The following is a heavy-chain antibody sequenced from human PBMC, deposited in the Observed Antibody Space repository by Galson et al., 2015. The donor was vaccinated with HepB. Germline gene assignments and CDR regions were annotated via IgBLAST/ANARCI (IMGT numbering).Heavy chain of an antibody. J-gene: IGHJ3*02. Sequence: SLRLSCAASGFTFSDYGMHWVRQAPGKGLEWVGVIWYDGSNKYYSDSVKDRFTISRDNSKDRMHLEMNSLRAEDTAVYYCVREQYGDDDAFDIWCQGTMVTVSS. CDR2: IWYDGSNK. CDR1: GFTFSDYG. D-gene: IGHD4-17*01. V-gene: IGHV3-33*01. CDR3: VREQYGDDDAFDI.